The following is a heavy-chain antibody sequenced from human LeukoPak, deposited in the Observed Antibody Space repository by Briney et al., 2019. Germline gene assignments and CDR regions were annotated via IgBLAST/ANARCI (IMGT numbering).Heavy chain of an antibody. CDR2: INPNTGGT. Sequence: GASVKVSCKASGYTFTGYYIHWVRQAPGQRLEWMGCINPNTGGTNYAQKFQGRVTMTSDTSINTAYMELSSLRSDDTALYYCARVKNLDYWGKGTLVTVSS. CDR3: ARVKNLDY. CDR1: GYTFTGYY. V-gene: IGHV1-2*02. D-gene: IGHD2/OR15-2a*01. J-gene: IGHJ4*02.